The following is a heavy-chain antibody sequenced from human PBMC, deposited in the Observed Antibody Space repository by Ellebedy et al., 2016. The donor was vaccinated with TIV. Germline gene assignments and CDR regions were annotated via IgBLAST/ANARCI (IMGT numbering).Heavy chain of an antibody. V-gene: IGHV3-33*08. Sequence: PGGSLRLSCAASGFTFSSYGMHWVRRAPGKGLEWVAVILNDGSNQYYADSVKGRFTISRDNSKNTLYLQMNSLRDEDTAVYYCARDDEDSDYDNIFDMWGQGTKVTVSS. CDR2: ILNDGSNQ. D-gene: IGHD5-12*01. CDR1: GFTFSSYG. CDR3: ARDDEDSDYDNIFDM. J-gene: IGHJ3*02.